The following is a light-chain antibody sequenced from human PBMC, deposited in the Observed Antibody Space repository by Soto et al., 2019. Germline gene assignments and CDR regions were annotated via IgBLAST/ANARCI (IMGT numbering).Light chain of an antibody. CDR2: GAS. Sequence: EIVLTQSPASLSLSPGERATLSCRASQSVDSYLVWYQQRPGQAPRLLIFGASNRATGIPDRFSGTGSGTDFTLTISRLEPEDFAVYYCQQYGSSPYTFGLGTRLEIK. V-gene: IGKV3-20*01. CDR1: QSVDSY. CDR3: QQYGSSPYT. J-gene: IGKJ5*01.